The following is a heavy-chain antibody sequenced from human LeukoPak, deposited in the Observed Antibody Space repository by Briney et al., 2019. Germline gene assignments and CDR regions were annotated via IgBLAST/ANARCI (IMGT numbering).Heavy chain of an antibody. Sequence: SVKVSCKASGGTFSSYTISWVRQAPGQGLEWMGRIIPILGIANYAQKFQCRVTITADKSTSTAYMELSSLRSEDTAVYYCARDRSGYAFDIWGQGTMVTVSS. CDR1: GGTFSSYT. CDR2: IIPILGIA. J-gene: IGHJ3*02. D-gene: IGHD6-19*01. V-gene: IGHV1-69*04. CDR3: ARDRSGYAFDI.